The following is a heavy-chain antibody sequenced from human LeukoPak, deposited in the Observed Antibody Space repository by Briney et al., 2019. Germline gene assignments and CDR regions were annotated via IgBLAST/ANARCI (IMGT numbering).Heavy chain of an antibody. J-gene: IGHJ4*02. CDR3: ARSSGWYEGGYFDY. CDR1: GFTFSISW. V-gene: IGHV3-7*05. D-gene: IGHD6-19*01. Sequence: GSLRLSCAASGFTFSISWMSWVRQAPGKGLEWVANIKKDGSDKYYVDSVKGRFTISRDNAKNSLYLQMNSLRAEDTAVYYCARSSGWYEGGYFDYWGQGTLVTVSS. CDR2: IKKDGSDK.